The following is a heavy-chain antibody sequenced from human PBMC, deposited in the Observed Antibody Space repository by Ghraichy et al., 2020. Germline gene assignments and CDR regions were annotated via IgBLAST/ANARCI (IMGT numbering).Heavy chain of an antibody. D-gene: IGHD2-2*01. CDR1: GGSFSGYY. CDR2: INHSGST. Sequence: SETLSLTCAVYGGSFSGYYWSWIRQPPGKGLEWIGEINHSGSTNYNPSLKSRVTISVDTSKNQFSLKLSSVTAADTAVYYCARRCSSTSCPFDYWGQGTLVTVSS. J-gene: IGHJ4*02. CDR3: ARRCSSTSCPFDY. V-gene: IGHV4-34*01.